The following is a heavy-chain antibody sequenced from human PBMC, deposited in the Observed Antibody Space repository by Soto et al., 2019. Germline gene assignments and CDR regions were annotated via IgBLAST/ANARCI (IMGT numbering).Heavy chain of an antibody. Sequence: GGSLRLSCAASEFTFTYAWMSWVRQAPGKGLEWVGRVKSKTDGGTTDYAAPVKGRFTISRDESQNTLYLQMNSLKTEDTAVYYCTSLYYGHWGQGTLVTVSS. V-gene: IGHV3-15*01. J-gene: IGHJ1*01. CDR1: EFTFTYAW. D-gene: IGHD3-16*02. CDR2: VKSKTDGGTT. CDR3: TSLYYGH.